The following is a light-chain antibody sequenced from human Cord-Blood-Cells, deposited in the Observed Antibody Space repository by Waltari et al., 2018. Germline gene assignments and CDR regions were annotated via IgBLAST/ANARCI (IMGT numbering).Light chain of an antibody. CDR2: DAS. V-gene: IGKV3-11*01. CDR1: PSVRSY. CDR3: QQRSNWPPIT. J-gene: IGKJ5*01. Sequence: EIVLTQSPATLSLSPGVRATLSYRASPSVRSYLAWYQPKPGQAPRVLIYDASNRATGIPARFSGSGSGTDFTLTISSLEPEDFAVYYCQQRSNWPPITFGQGTRLEIK.